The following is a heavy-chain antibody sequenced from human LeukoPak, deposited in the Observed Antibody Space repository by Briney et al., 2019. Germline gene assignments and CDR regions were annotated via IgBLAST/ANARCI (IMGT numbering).Heavy chain of an antibody. J-gene: IGHJ6*02. Sequence: GGSLRLSCAASGFTFRSYSMHWVRQAPGKGLEWAATISYDGSNVYYADSVKGRFTISRDNSKNTVYLEMSGLRVEDTAVFHCARKRGGIYDSRAFDLGGQGTTVIVSS. CDR3: ARKRGGIYDSRAFDL. V-gene: IGHV3-30-3*01. CDR2: ISYDGSNV. D-gene: IGHD3-22*01. CDR1: GFTFRSYS.